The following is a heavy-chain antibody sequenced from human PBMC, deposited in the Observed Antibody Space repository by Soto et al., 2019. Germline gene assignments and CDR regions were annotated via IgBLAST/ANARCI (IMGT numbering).Heavy chain of an antibody. CDR2: ISTSSGNA. Sequence: QVPLVQSGGEVRKHGASVNVSCKASGYTFASYAITWVRQAPGEGLEWMGWISTSSGNANYAQRFQGRVTITRDTSTTTAYMELRSLRSDDSAVYICARSVGYPDYWGQGTLVTGSS. V-gene: IGHV1-18*01. CDR3: ARSVGYPDY. D-gene: IGHD5-18*01. CDR1: GYTFASYA. J-gene: IGHJ4*02.